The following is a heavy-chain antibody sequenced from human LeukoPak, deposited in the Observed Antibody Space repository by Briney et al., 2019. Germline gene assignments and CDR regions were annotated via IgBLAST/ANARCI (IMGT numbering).Heavy chain of an antibody. D-gene: IGHD5-24*01. CDR2: MSGSSDST. CDR3: AKKRGGDGCSDR. Sequence: GGSLRLFCAATGFTFSSYPMRGVRQAPGEALEWVSGMSGSSDSTYYADSVKGRLTISRDNSKNMLFLQLTSLRADDAPVYYCAKKRGGDGCSDRWGQGTLVTVSS. J-gene: IGHJ5*02. V-gene: IGHV3-23*01. CDR1: GFTFSSYP.